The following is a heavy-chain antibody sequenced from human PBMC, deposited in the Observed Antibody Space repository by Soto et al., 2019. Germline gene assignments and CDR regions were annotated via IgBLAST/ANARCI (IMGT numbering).Heavy chain of an antibody. D-gene: IGHD2-2*01. CDR1: GGSFSGYY. V-gene: IGHV4-34*01. J-gene: IGHJ4*02. CDR2: INHSGST. Sequence: QVQLQQWGAGLLKPSETLSLTCAVYGGSFSGYYWSWIRQPPGKGLEWIGEINHSGSTNYTPSLKSRVTISVDTSKNQFSLKLSSVTAADTAVYYCARLDCSSTSCHEPGRDYWGQGTLVTVSS. CDR3: ARLDCSSTSCHEPGRDY.